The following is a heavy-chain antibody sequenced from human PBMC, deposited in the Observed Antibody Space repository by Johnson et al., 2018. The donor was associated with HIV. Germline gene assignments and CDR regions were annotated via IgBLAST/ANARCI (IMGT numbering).Heavy chain of an antibody. CDR1: GFTFSSYG. Sequence: QVQLVESGGGVVQPGRSLRLSCAASGFTFSSYGMHWVRQAPAKGLEWVAVISYDGSDKYYADSVKGRLTISRDSSTNTLYLEMNSLRAEDTALYYGARVSDDYGGNPAAWGAFDIWGQGTMVTVSS. CDR2: ISYDGSDK. V-gene: IGHV3-30*03. J-gene: IGHJ3*02. CDR3: ARVSDDYGGNPAAWGAFDI. D-gene: IGHD4-23*01.